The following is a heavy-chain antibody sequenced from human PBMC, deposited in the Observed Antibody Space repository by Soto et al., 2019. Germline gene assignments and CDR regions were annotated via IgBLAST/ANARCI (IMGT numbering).Heavy chain of an antibody. V-gene: IGHV3-53*01. CDR2: IYDNGPT. J-gene: IGHJ6*02. CDR1: GLTVSNAY. D-gene: IGHD3-10*01. Sequence: EVQLVESGGGLIQPGGSLRLSCAASGLTVSNAYMAWVRQAPGMGLEWVSVIYDNGPTYYADSVKGLFTISRDTSTNTLSLQMDSLRAEDTAVYYCVRPLPSGRNYGLDVWGQGTTVTFSS. CDR3: VRPLPSGRNYGLDV.